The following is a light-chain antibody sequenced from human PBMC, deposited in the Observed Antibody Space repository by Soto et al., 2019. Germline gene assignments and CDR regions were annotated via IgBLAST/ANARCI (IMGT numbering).Light chain of an antibody. Sequence: DIQMTQSPSTLSAAVGDRVTTTCRASQSVLTWLAWYQQKPGKAPQLLIYDASKLESGVPSRFSGSGSGTEFTLTISSLLPDDFATYYCQQYNGFSNTFGQGTKLEIK. CDR3: QQYNGFSNT. V-gene: IGKV1-5*01. CDR2: DAS. CDR1: QSVLTW. J-gene: IGKJ2*01.